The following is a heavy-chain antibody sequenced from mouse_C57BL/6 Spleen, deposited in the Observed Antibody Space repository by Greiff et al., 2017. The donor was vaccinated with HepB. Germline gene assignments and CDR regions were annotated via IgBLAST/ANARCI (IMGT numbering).Heavy chain of an antibody. V-gene: IGHV1-64*01. CDR1: GYTFTSYW. CDR3: AGYRLYYYAMDY. Sequence: VQLQQPGAELVKPGASVKLSCKASGYTFTSYWMHWVKQRPGQGLEWIGMIHPNSGSTNYNEKFKSKATLTVDKSSSTAYMQLSSLTSEDSAVYYCAGYRLYYYAMDYWGQGTSVTVSS. D-gene: IGHD1-2*01. CDR2: IHPNSGST. J-gene: IGHJ4*01.